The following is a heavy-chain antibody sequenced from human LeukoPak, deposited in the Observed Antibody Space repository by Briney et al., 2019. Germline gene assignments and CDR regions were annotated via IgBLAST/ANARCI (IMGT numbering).Heavy chain of an antibody. CDR1: GGSISSYW. Sequence: SETLSLICSVSGGSISSYWWRWIRQPAGKGLEFIVRIYTTGRTNYNPSLKSRVSMSVDTSKNKFSLELRSVTAADTAVYFCARAGYTISSYRFDYWGPGALVTVSP. CDR2: IYTTGRT. V-gene: IGHV4-4*07. D-gene: IGHD3-16*02. CDR3: ARAGYTISSYRFDY. J-gene: IGHJ4*02.